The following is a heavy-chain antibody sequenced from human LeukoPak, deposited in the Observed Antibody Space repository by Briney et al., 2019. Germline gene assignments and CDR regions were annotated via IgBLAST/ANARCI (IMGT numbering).Heavy chain of an antibody. Sequence: SETLSLTCTVSGGSVSSSSYYWGWIRQPPGKGLEWIGSIYYSGNTYYNPSLKSRVTISVDTSKNQFSLKLSSVTAADTAVYYCARGSLGLPDYWGQGTLVTVSS. V-gene: IGHV4-39*07. CDR3: ARGSLGLPDY. CDR2: IYYSGNT. D-gene: IGHD3-16*01. J-gene: IGHJ4*02. CDR1: GGSVSSSSYY.